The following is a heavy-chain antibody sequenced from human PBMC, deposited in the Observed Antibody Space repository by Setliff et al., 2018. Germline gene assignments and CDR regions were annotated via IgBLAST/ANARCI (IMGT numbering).Heavy chain of an antibody. Sequence: PGESLKISCKGSGYSFTSYWIGWVRQMPGKGLEWMGIIYPGDSDTRYSPSFQGQVTISADKSISTAYLQWSSLKASDTAMYYCARSRSNFWSGYFNWFDPWGQGTTVTVSS. D-gene: IGHD3-3*01. V-gene: IGHV5-51*01. CDR3: ARSRSNFWSGYFNWFDP. CDR2: IYPGDSDT. CDR1: GYSFTSYW. J-gene: IGHJ5*01.